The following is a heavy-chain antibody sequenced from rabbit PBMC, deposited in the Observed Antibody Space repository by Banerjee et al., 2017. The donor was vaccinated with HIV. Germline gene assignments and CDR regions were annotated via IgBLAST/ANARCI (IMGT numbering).Heavy chain of an antibody. CDR2: IYAGSNGST. CDR3: ARDLAGVIGWNFNL. D-gene: IGHD4-1*01. CDR1: GFSFSSGYY. V-gene: IGHV1S40*01. Sequence: QSLEESGGDLVKPGASLTLTCTASGFSFSSGYYMCWVRQAPGKGLEWIACIYAGSNGSTYYASWAKGRFTISKASWTTVTLQMTSLTAADTASYFCARDLAGVIGWNFNLWGPGTLVTVS. J-gene: IGHJ4*01.